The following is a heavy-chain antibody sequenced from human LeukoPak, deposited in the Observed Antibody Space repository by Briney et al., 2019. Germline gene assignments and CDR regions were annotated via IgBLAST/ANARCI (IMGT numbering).Heavy chain of an antibody. Sequence: GESLQISCKGSGYSFTSYWIGWVRPMPGKGLEWIGIIYPGDSDTRYSPSFQGQVTISADKSISTAYLQWSSLKASDTAMYYCARQKQWFPGLDAFDIWGQGTMVTVSS. CDR2: IYPGDSDT. J-gene: IGHJ3*02. CDR1: GYSFTSYW. CDR3: ARQKQWFPGLDAFDI. V-gene: IGHV5-51*01. D-gene: IGHD6-19*01.